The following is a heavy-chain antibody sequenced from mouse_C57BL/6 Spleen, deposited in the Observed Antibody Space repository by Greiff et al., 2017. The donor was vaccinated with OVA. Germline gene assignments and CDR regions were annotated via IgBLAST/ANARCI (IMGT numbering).Heavy chain of an antibody. Sequence: VQLKESGAELVKPGASVKLSCTASGFNIKDYYMHWVKQRPEQGLEWIGRIDPEDGETKYAPKFPGKATITADTSSSTAYLQHSSLTSEDTAVYYCAVTTGLAYWGQGTLVTVSA. CDR1: GFNIKDYY. CDR2: IDPEDGET. J-gene: IGHJ3*01. CDR3: AVTTGLAY. D-gene: IGHD2-3*01. V-gene: IGHV14-2*01.